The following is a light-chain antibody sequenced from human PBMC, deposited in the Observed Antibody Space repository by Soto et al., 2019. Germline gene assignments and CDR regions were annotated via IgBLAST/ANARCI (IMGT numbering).Light chain of an antibody. CDR1: QSVSSN. V-gene: IGKV3-15*01. Sequence: EIVMTQSPATLSVSPGERATLSCRASQSVSSNLAWYQQKPGQAPRLLIYGASTRATGIPAGFSGSGSGPEVTLHISSLRSADFAVYYCQQYNNWSPLTFGQGTRLDIK. J-gene: IGKJ5*01. CDR3: QQYNNWSPLT. CDR2: GAS.